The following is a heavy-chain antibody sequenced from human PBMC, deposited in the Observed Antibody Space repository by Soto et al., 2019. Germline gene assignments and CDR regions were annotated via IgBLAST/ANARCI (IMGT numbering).Heavy chain of an antibody. J-gene: IGHJ4*02. CDR1: GYTFTSYG. CDR2: ISAYNGNT. CDR3: ASDSPPPRE. Sequence: QVQLVQSGAEVKKPGASVKVSCKASGYTFTSYGISWVRQAPGQGLEWMGWISAYNGNTNYAQKPQGKVTMTTDTSLSKAYMELRSLRSVDTVVYYSASDSPPPREWGQGTLVTVSS. V-gene: IGHV1-18*01.